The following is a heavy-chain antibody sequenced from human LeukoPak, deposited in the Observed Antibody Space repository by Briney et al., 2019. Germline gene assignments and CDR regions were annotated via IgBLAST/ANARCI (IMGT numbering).Heavy chain of an antibody. Sequence: SETLSLTCTVSGGSLNSYYWSWIRQPPGERLEWIGYIYYSGSTNYNPSLKSRVTISVDTSKNQFSLKLSSVTAADTAVYYCARGGWLRNYYYYYYMDVWGKGTTVTISS. CDR2: IYYSGST. CDR1: GGSLNSYY. CDR3: ARGGWLRNYYYYYYMDV. V-gene: IGHV4-59*01. D-gene: IGHD5-24*01. J-gene: IGHJ6*03.